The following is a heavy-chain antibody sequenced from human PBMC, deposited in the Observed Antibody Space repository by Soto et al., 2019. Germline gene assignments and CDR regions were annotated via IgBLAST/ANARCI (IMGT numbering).Heavy chain of an antibody. CDR1: GASINNFY. CDR2: IHYSGNT. CDR3: ASGCDYDNSSPLTY. J-gene: IGHJ4*02. V-gene: IGHV4-59*01. Sequence: SETLSLTCSVSGASINNFYWSWIRQPPGRRLEWIGYIHYSGNTNYNPSLKSRVTISVDASKTQFSLKLTSVTAADTAIYYCASGCDYDNSSPLTYWGPRTLVIVSS. D-gene: IGHD3-22*01.